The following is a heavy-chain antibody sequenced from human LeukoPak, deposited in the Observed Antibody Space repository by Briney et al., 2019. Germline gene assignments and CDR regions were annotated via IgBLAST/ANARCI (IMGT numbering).Heavy chain of an antibody. D-gene: IGHD3-9*01. CDR1: GGSISSSSYY. CDR3: VRDRNFDFDVLAGYDKRGSFDI. CDR2: IYYSGST. J-gene: IGHJ3*02. V-gene: IGHV4-39*07. Sequence: SETLSLTCTVSGGSISSSSYYWGWIRQPPGKGLEWIGSIYYSGSTYYNPSLKSRVTMSTDTSKNEFSLKVTSVTAADTAVYFCVRDRNFDFDVLAGYDKRGSFDIWGQGTVVTVSS.